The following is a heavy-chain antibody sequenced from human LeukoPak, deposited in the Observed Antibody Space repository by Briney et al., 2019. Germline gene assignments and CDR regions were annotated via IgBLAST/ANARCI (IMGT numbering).Heavy chain of an antibody. CDR3: ARISTVTTSRAYYYYYYMDV. J-gene: IGHJ6*03. CDR1: GGSISSYY. V-gene: IGHV4-4*07. CDR2: IYTSGSA. Sequence: PSETLSLTCTVSGGSISSYYWSWIRQPAGKGLEWIGRIYTSGSANYNPYLKSRGTMSVDTPKNQFSLKLSSVTAADTAVYYCARISTVTTSRAYYYYYYMDVWGKGTTVTVSS. D-gene: IGHD4-17*01.